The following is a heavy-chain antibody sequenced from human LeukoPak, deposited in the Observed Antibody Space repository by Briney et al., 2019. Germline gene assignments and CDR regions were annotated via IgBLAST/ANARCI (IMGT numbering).Heavy chain of an antibody. CDR3: AGASVAVLDY. J-gene: IGHJ4*02. D-gene: IGHD2-15*01. V-gene: IGHV4-39*01. Sequence: SETLSLTCTVSGGSISSSRYYWGWIRQPPGKGLEWIGSIYYSGSTYYNPSLKSRVTISVDTSKNQFSLKLSSVTAADTAVYYCAGASVAVLDYWGQGTLVTVSS. CDR2: IYYSGST. CDR1: GGSISSSRYY.